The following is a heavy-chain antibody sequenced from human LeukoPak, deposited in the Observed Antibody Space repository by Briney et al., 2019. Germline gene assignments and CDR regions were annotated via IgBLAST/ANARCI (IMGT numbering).Heavy chain of an antibody. Sequence: GGSLRLFCAASGFTFSSYSIDWVRQAPGKGLEWLSYISSSSSKIYFADSVKGRFTISRDNAKNSGYLHMNSLRAEDTAVYYCARVWSSGYTKDYWGQGTLVTVS. CDR3: ARVWSSGYTKDY. D-gene: IGHD3-22*01. V-gene: IGHV3-48*04. J-gene: IGHJ4*02. CDR1: GFTFSSYS. CDR2: ISSSSSKI.